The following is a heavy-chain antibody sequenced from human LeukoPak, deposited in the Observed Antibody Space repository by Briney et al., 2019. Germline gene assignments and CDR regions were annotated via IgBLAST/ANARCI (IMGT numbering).Heavy chain of an antibody. V-gene: IGHV1-69*05. CDR3: ARGLGGYSGSDPPGY. CDR2: IIPIFGTA. J-gene: IGHJ4*02. D-gene: IGHD5-12*01. Sequence: GASVKVSCKASGGTFSSYAISWVRQAPGQGLEWMGRIIPIFGTANYAQKFQGRVTITTDESTSTAYMELSSLRSEDTAVYYCARGLGGYSGSDPPGYWGQGTLVTASS. CDR1: GGTFSSYA.